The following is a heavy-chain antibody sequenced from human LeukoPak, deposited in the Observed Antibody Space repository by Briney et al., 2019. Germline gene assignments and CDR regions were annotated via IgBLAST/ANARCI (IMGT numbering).Heavy chain of an antibody. CDR1: GYTFTSYG. D-gene: IGHD3-9*01. J-gene: IGHJ5*02. CDR3: ARMAQGRYFDWSNWFDP. Sequence: ASVKVSCKASGYTFTSYGISWVRQAPGQGLEWMGWINAYNGNTNYAQKLQGRVTMTTDTSTSTAYMELRSLRSDDTAVYYCARMAQGRYFDWSNWFDPWGQGTLVTVSS. V-gene: IGHV1-18*04. CDR2: INAYNGNT.